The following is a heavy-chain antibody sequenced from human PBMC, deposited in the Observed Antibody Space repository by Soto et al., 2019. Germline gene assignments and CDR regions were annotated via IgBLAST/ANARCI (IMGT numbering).Heavy chain of an antibody. V-gene: IGHV3-33*01. CDR3: ARDLPSSYDFWSGLPYYYYGMDV. J-gene: IGHJ6*02. CDR2: IWYDGSNK. CDR1: GFTFSSYG. Sequence: GGSLRLSCAASGFTFSSYGMHWVRQAPGKGLEWVAVIWYDGSNKYYADSVKGRFTISRDNSKNTLYLQMNSLRAEDTAVYYCARDLPSSYDFWSGLPYYYYGMDVWGQGTTVTVSS. D-gene: IGHD3-3*01.